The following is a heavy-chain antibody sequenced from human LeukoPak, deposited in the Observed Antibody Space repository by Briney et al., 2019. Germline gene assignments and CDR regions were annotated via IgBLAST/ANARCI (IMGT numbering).Heavy chain of an antibody. D-gene: IGHD2-21*01. Sequence: ASVKVSCKASGYTFTSYYIHWVRQAPGQGLQCVGIINPSGGSSTPAQNFRGRVAMTRDASTNTVYMELSSLRSEDTAVYYCARGSDSGDFDYRGQGTLVTVSS. CDR3: ARGSDSGDFDY. CDR2: INPSGGSS. V-gene: IGHV1-46*01. CDR1: GYTFTSYY. J-gene: IGHJ4*02.